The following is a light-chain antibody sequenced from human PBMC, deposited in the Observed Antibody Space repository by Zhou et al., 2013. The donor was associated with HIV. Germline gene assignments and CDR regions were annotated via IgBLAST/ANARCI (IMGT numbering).Light chain of an antibody. CDR1: QNVDKN. Sequence: EVVMTQSPATLSVSPGETATLSCRASQNVDKNLAWYQHKPGQAPRLVIFAASTRATGVPARFSGSGSGRDFTLTISGLQPEDFALYYCQQYDTWPSFGQGTKLQIK. J-gene: IGKJ2*01. CDR2: AAS. CDR3: QQYDTWPS. V-gene: IGKV3-15*01.